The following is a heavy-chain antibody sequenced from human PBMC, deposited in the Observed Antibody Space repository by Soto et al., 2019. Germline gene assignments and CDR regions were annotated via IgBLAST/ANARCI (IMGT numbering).Heavy chain of an antibody. CDR1: GFTIGSYG. Sequence: EVQLLESGGGLVQPVGSLRLSCVASGFTIGSYGMSWVRQAPEKGPEWVAILGGNGFTTYYADSVKGRCTISGDKSKSTLFLQMNSPRADDTSVYYCATALRPSVTFFYYMDVWGRGTSVTVSS. CDR2: LGGNGFTT. J-gene: IGHJ6*03. D-gene: IGHD2-2*01. CDR3: ATALRPSVTFFYYMDV. V-gene: IGHV3-23*01.